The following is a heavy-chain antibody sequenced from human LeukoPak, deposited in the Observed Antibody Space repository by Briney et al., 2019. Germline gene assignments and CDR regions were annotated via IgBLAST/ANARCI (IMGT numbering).Heavy chain of an antibody. CDR3: ARPGRAGTFSWAYYFDY. CDR2: IYNSGST. D-gene: IGHD6-19*01. Sequence: SETLSLTCTVSGYSISSGYFWGWIRQTPGKGLEWIGSIYNSGSTYYNPSLKSRVTLSVDTSKNQFSLQLNSVTAADTAVYYCARPGRAGTFSWAYYFDYWGQGTLVTVSS. CDR1: GYSISSGYF. V-gene: IGHV4-38-2*02. J-gene: IGHJ4*02.